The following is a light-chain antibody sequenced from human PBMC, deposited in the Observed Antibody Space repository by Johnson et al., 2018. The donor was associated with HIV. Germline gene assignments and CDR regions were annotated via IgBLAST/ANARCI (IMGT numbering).Light chain of an antibody. Sequence: QSVLTQPPSVSAAPGQKVTISCSGSSSNIGNNYVSWYQQLPGTAPKLLIYDNNKRPSGIPDRFSGSKSGTSATLGITGLQTGDEADYYCGTWDSSLSALYGCGTGTKVTVL. J-gene: IGLJ1*01. V-gene: IGLV1-51*01. CDR3: GTWDSSLSALYG. CDR1: SSNIGNNY. CDR2: DNN.